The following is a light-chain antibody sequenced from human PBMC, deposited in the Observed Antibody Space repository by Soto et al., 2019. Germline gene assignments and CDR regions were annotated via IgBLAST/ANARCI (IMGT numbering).Light chain of an antibody. J-gene: IGKJ5*01. V-gene: IGKV3-20*01. CDR3: QQYGTSIT. Sequence: EIVLTHSPGTLSLSPGERATLSCRASQRFSRSDLAWYQQKPGQAPRLLIYGASSRATGIPDRFSGSGSGTDFTLTISRLEAEDFAVYYCQQYGTSITFGQGTRLEI. CDR1: QRFSRSD. CDR2: GAS.